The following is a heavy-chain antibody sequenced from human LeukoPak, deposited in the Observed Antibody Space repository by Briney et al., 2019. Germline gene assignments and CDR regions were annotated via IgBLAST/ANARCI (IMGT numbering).Heavy chain of an antibody. V-gene: IGHV4-38-2*02. D-gene: IGHD3-10*01. Sequence: SETLSLTCSVSGYSISSSYFWGWLRQPPGKGLEWIGSIYHSGSTYYNPCVKRRATISVDTSKNHFSLKLSSVTAADTAVYYCARVEEGYGSGRRENYYYYYMDVWGKGTTVTISS. CDR2: IYHSGST. CDR3: ARVEEGYGSGRRENYYYYYMDV. J-gene: IGHJ6*03. CDR1: GYSISSSYF.